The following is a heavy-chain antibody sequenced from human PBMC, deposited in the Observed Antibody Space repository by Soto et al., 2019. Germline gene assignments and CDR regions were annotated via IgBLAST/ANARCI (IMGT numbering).Heavy chain of an antibody. CDR1: GFTFDDYA. CDR2: ISWNSGSI. V-gene: IGHV3-9*01. J-gene: IGHJ6*02. CDR3: AKALGYCSGGSCYFYGMDV. D-gene: IGHD2-15*01. Sequence: EVQLVESGGGLVQPGRSLRLSCAASGFTFDDYAMHWVRQAPGKGLEWVSGISWNSGSIGYADSVKGRFTISRDNAKNSRYLQMNSLRAEDTALYYCAKALGYCSGGSCYFYGMDVWGQGTTVTVSS.